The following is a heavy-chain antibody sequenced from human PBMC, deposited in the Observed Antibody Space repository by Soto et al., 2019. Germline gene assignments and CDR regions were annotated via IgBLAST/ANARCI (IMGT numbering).Heavy chain of an antibody. J-gene: IGHJ4*02. CDR3: AKSLGRLLCPDY. CDR1: GFTFSSYA. V-gene: IGHV3-23*01. CDR2: ISGSGGST. D-gene: IGHD3-10*01. Sequence: LSLTCAASGFTFSSYAMSWVRQAPGKGLEWVSAISGSGGSTYYADSVKGRFTISRDNSKNTLYLQMNSLRAEDTAVYYCAKSLGRLLCPDYWGQGTLVTVSS.